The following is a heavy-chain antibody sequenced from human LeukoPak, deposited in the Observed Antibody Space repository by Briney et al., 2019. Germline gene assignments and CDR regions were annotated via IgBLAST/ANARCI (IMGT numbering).Heavy chain of an antibody. J-gene: IGHJ5*01. Sequence: GGSLRLSCAASGCTFSSYAMSLVRQAPGKGLERVSAISGSGGSTYYADSVKGRFIISSDNSKNTLYLQMNSLRAEDTAVYYCAKLPIAAAETNWFDPWGQGTLVTVSS. CDR2: ISGSGGST. CDR1: GCTFSSYA. D-gene: IGHD6-13*01. V-gene: IGHV3-23*01. CDR3: AKLPIAAAETNWFDP.